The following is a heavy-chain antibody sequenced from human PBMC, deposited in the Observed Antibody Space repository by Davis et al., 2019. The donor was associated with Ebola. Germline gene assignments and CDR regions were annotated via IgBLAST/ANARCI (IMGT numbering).Heavy chain of an antibody. CDR3: ARAARLFPMAADYFDY. V-gene: IGHV4-4*02. D-gene: IGHD2-21*01. Sequence: MPGGSLRLSCAVSGGSISSSNWWSWVRQPPGKGLEWIGEIYHSGSTSYNPSLKSRVTISVEKSRNQFSLKLSSVTAADTAVYYCARAARLFPMAADYFDYWGQGTLVTVSS. CDR1: GGSISSSNW. J-gene: IGHJ4*02. CDR2: IYHSGST.